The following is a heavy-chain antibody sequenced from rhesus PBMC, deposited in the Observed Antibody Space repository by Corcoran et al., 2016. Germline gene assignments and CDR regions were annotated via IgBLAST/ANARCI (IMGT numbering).Heavy chain of an antibody. CDR3: ARVSYYDSGYYTFDY. CDR1: GFTFGSYA. D-gene: IGHD3-28*01. J-gene: IGHJ4*01. V-gene: IGHV1-198*02. Sequence: QVQLVQSGAEVKKPGASVKVSCKASGFTFGSYAINWVRQAPGQGLEWMGVIIPLVGITSYPEKFQGRVTITVDTSQSTAYMELSSLRSEDTAVYYCARVSYYDSGYYTFDYWGQGVLVTVSS. CDR2: IIPLVGIT.